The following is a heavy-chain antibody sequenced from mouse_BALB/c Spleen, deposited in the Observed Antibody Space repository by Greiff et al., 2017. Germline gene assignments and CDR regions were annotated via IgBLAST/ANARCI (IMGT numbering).Heavy chain of an antibody. Sequence: EVKLQESGPGLVKPSQSLSLTCTVTGYSITSDYAWNWIRQFPGNKLEWMGYISYSGSTSYNPSLKSRISITRDTSKNQFFLQLNSVTTEDTATYYCARYRSLYAMDYWGQGTSVTVSS. CDR3: ARYRSLYAMDY. CDR2: ISYSGST. D-gene: IGHD2-14*01. CDR1: GYSITSDYA. V-gene: IGHV3-2*02. J-gene: IGHJ4*01.